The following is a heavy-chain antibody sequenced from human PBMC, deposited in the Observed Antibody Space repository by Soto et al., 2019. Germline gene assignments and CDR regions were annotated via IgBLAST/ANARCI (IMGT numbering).Heavy chain of an antibody. Sequence: EVQLVESGGGLVQPGGSLRLSCAASGFTFSSYSMNWVRQAPGKGLEWVSYISSSSSTIYYADSVKGRFTISRDNAKNSLYLQMNSLRDEDTAVYYCARVPAAIEPYYYYYGMDVWGQGTTVTVSS. CDR1: GFTFSSYS. D-gene: IGHD2-2*02. J-gene: IGHJ6*02. CDR3: ARVPAAIEPYYYYYGMDV. V-gene: IGHV3-48*02. CDR2: ISSSSSTI.